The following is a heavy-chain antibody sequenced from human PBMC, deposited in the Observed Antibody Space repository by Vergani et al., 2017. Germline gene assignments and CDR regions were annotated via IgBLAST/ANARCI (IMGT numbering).Heavy chain of an antibody. Sequence: QVQLVESGGGVIQPGRSLRLSCAASGFTFSSYGMHWVRQAPGKGLEWVAVIWYDGSNKYYADSVKGRVTISRDNSKNTLYLQMNSLRAEDTAVYYCARDPPYCSGGSCYPDYWGQGTLVTVSS. V-gene: IGHV3-33*01. CDR2: IWYDGSNK. CDR3: ARDPPYCSGGSCYPDY. CDR1: GFTFSSYG. D-gene: IGHD2-15*01. J-gene: IGHJ4*02.